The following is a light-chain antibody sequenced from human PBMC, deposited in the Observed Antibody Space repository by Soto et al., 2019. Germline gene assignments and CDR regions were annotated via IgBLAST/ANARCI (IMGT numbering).Light chain of an antibody. CDR3: CSHAGGYTWV. CDR1: SSDVGFYDF. Sequence: QSALTQPRSVSGSPGHSVTISCTGTSSDVGFYDFVSWYQHHPGKAPKLIIYDVTKRPSGVPDRFSGSKSGNTASLTISGLQAEDEADYHCCSHAGGYTWVFGGGTKLTVL. CDR2: DVT. J-gene: IGLJ3*02. V-gene: IGLV2-11*01.